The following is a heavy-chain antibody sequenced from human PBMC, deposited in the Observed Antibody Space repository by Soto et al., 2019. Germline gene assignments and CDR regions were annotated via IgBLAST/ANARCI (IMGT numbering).Heavy chain of an antibody. CDR3: ARDKITGLFDY. D-gene: IGHD2-8*02. CDR1: GASISNSY. Sequence: SETLSLTCTVSGASISNSYWSWIRQPPGKRLEWIGYIYYSGSTNYNPSLKSRVTISVDTSKNQFSLKLTSVTAADTAVYYCARDKITGLFDYWGQGTLVTVSS. V-gene: IGHV4-59*12. J-gene: IGHJ4*02. CDR2: IYYSGST.